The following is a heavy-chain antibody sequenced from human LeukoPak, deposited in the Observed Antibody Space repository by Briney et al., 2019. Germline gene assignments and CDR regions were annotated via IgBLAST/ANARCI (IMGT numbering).Heavy chain of an antibody. CDR2: IYYSGST. V-gene: IGHV4-59*08. CDR1: GGSISNYY. Sequence: KPSETLSLTCTVSGGSISNYYWSWIRQPSGKGLEWIAYIYYSGSTNYNPSLKSRVAISVDTSKNHFSLKLSSVTAADTAIYYCTRHRGSGFDYWGQGTLVTVSS. D-gene: IGHD6-19*01. J-gene: IGHJ4*02. CDR3: TRHRGSGFDY.